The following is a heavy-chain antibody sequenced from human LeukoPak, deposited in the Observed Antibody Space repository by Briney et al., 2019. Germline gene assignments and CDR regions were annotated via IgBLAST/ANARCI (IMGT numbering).Heavy chain of an antibody. CDR2: ISYDGSNK. CDR1: GFTFSSYG. Sequence: GGSLRLSCAASGFTFSSYGMHWVRQAPGKGLEWVAVISYDGSNKYYADSVKGRFTISRDNSKNTLYLQMNSLRAEDTAVYYCHLWSGYDADYWGQGTLVTVSS. V-gene: IGHV3-30*03. D-gene: IGHD3-3*01. J-gene: IGHJ4*02. CDR3: HLWSGYDADY.